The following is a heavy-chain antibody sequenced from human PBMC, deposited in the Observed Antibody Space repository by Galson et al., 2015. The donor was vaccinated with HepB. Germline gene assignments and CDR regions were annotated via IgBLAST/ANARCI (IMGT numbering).Heavy chain of an antibody. CDR2: ITGSGGMT. CDR3: VKFRGSGSYKSYWFDC. D-gene: IGHD1-26*01. CDR1: GFTFRTYA. J-gene: IGHJ5*01. V-gene: IGHV3-23*01. Sequence: LRLSYAASGFTFRTYAMTWVRQAPGKGLEWVSGITGSGGMTFYADSVKGRFTISRDNSKNTLYLQMNSLRAEDTAVYYCVKFRGSGSYKSYWFDCWGQGTLATVSS.